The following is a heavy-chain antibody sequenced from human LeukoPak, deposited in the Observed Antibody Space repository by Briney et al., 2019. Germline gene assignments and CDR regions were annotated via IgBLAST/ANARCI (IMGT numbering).Heavy chain of an antibody. CDR2: FYYSGNT. CDR1: DASIRSNY. V-gene: IGHV4-59*12. J-gene: IGHJ4*02. Sequence: SETLSLTCSVSDASIRSNYWSWIRQPPGKGLEWIGYFYYSGNTNYNPSLMSRVTISLDTSKNHFSLNLSSVTAADTAVYYCARGQGTVTTHWGQGTLVTVSS. D-gene: IGHD4-11*01. CDR3: ARGQGTVTTH.